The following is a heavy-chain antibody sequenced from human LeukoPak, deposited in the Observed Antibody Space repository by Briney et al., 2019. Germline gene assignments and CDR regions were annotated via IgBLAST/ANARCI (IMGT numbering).Heavy chain of an antibody. D-gene: IGHD3-22*01. CDR2: INPSGGST. CDR1: GYTFTSYY. Sequence: ASVKVSCKASGYTFTSYYMHWVRQAPGQGLEWMGIINPSGGSTSYAQKFQGRVTMTRDMSTSTVYMELSSLRSEDTAVYYCARARDYYDSSGYYYKYYFDYWGQGTLVTVSS. V-gene: IGHV1-46*01. J-gene: IGHJ4*02. CDR3: ARARDYYDSSGYYYKYYFDY.